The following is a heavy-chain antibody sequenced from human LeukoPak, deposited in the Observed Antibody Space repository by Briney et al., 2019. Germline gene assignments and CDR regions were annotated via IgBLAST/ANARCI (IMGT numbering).Heavy chain of an antibody. Sequence: PSETLSLTCTVSGGSISSHYWSWIRQPPGKGLEWIGYIYYSGSTNYNPSLKSRVTISVDTSKNQFSLKLSSVTAADTAVYYCARAANYYDSSGPWFLVDYWGQGTLVTVSS. CDR1: GGSISSHY. CDR3: ARAANYYDSSGPWFLVDY. D-gene: IGHD3-22*01. V-gene: IGHV4-59*08. J-gene: IGHJ4*02. CDR2: IYYSGST.